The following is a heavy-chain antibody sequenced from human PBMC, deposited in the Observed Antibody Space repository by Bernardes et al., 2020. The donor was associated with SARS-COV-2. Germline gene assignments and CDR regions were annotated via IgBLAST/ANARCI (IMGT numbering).Heavy chain of an antibody. V-gene: IGHV1-18*04. Sequence: ASVKVSCKASGYTFTSYGISWVRQAPGQGLEWMGWISAYNGNTNYAQKLQGRVTMTTDTSTSTAYMELRSLRSDDTAVYYCARDSSSAPWRYYYYYYGMDVWGQGTTVTVSS. CDR1: GYTFTSYG. J-gene: IGHJ6*02. D-gene: IGHD5-12*01. CDR2: ISAYNGNT. CDR3: ARDSSSAPWRYYYYYYGMDV.